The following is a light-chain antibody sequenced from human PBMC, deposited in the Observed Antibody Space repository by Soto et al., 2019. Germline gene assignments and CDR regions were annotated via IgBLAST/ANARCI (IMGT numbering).Light chain of an antibody. CDR2: EVR. Sequence: QSVLTQPASVSVSPGQSITISCTGTSSDVGAYNYVSWYQQHPGKAPKLMIYEVRNRPSGVSDRFSGSRSGNTASLTISGLQAEDESDYYCSSYTSSSTWVFGGGTKLTVL. V-gene: IGLV2-14*01. CDR1: SSDVGAYNY. CDR3: SSYTSSSTWV. J-gene: IGLJ3*02.